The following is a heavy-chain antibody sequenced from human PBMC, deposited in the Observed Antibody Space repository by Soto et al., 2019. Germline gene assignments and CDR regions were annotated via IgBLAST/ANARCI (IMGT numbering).Heavy chain of an antibody. CDR1: GDSINSGGHY. CDR3: ARGRQWDWFDP. V-gene: IGHV4-31*03. CDR2: IHYTERT. J-gene: IGHJ5*02. D-gene: IGHD1-26*01. Sequence: QVQLQESGPGLVKPSQTLSLTCTVSGDSINSGGHYWNWIRQHPGEGLEWIGYIHYTERTYYNPSLKSRAAILVDTTKSQFSLKLRFVTAADTAVYYCARGRQWDWFDPWGQGTLVTVSS.